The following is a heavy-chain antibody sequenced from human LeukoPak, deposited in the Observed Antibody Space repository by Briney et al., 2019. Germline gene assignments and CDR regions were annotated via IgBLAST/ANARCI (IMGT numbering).Heavy chain of an antibody. Sequence: GGSLRLSCAASGFTFSSYPMSWVRQAPGKGLEWVSAISGSGGNTYYADSVKGRFTISRDNSKKTMYLQMNSLRAEDTAVYYCALYGPNRFFDYWGQGTLVTVSS. J-gene: IGHJ4*02. CDR2: ISGSGGNT. V-gene: IGHV3-23*01. D-gene: IGHD4/OR15-4a*01. CDR1: GFTFSSYP. CDR3: ALYGPNRFFDY.